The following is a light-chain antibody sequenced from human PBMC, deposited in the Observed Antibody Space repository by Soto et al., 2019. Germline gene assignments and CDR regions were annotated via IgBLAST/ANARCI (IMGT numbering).Light chain of an antibody. CDR3: PQYNSWPYT. CDR2: DAS. Sequence: EIVMTQSPATLSVSPGERATLSCRASQSVSSNLAWYRQKPGQAPRLFMFDASTRATGIPARFGGSGSETEFTLTISSLQSEDFAVYYCPQYNSWPYTFGQGTRLEIK. V-gene: IGKV3-15*01. CDR1: QSVSSN. J-gene: IGKJ2*01.